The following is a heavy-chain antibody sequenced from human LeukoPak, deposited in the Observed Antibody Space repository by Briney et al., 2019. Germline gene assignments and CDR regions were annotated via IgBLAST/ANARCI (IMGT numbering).Heavy chain of an antibody. CDR1: GFTFSSYS. CDR3: AKNTPTYSTPEY. V-gene: IGHV3-48*01. Sequence: GGSLRLSCAASGFTFSSYSLNWVRQAPGKGLEWLSYISSSSTTIYYADSVKGRFTISRDDAKNSLYLQMHSLRAEDTAVYYCAKNTPTYSTPEYWGQGTLVTVSS. D-gene: IGHD6-13*01. J-gene: IGHJ4*02. CDR2: ISSSSTTI.